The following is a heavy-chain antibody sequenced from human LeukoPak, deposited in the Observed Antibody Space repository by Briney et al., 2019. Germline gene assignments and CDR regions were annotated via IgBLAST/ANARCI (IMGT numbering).Heavy chain of an antibody. V-gene: IGHV1-46*01. Sequence: GASVKVSCKASGYTFTSYYLHWVRQAPGQGLEWMGIINPSGDSTIYAQKFQGRVTMTRDTSTSTVYMELSSLRSEDTAVYYCARAGGGPPEYYFDSSGYFRYWGQGTLVTVSS. J-gene: IGHJ4*02. CDR2: INPSGDST. CDR1: GYTFTSYY. CDR3: ARAGGGPPEYYFDSSGYFRY. D-gene: IGHD3-22*01.